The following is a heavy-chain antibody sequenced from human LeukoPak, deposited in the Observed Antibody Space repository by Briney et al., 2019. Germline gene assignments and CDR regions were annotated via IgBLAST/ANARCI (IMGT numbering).Heavy chain of an antibody. Sequence: GGSLRLSCAASVFTFDDCTMHWARHAPGKGLEWVSLITWDGGSTYYADSVKGRFTISRDNSKNSLYLQMNSLRTEDTALYYCAKGKNTGSYLSHVDYWGQGTLVTVSS. J-gene: IGHJ4*02. D-gene: IGHD3-10*01. CDR2: ITWDGGST. V-gene: IGHV3-43*01. CDR3: AKGKNTGSYLSHVDY. CDR1: VFTFDDCT.